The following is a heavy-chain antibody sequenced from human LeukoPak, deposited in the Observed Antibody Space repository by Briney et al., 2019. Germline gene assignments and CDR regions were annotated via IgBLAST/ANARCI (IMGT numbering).Heavy chain of an antibody. CDR3: ARVATMVRGVIRGGWFDP. J-gene: IGHJ5*02. CDR2: IKQDGSEK. Sequence: GGSLRLSCAASGFTFSSYWMSWVRQAPGKGLEWVANIKQDGSEKYYVDSVKGRFTISRDNAKNSLYLQMNSLRAEDMAVYYCARVATMVRGVIRGGWFDPWGQGTLVTVSS. D-gene: IGHD3-10*01. V-gene: IGHV3-7*01. CDR1: GFTFSSYW.